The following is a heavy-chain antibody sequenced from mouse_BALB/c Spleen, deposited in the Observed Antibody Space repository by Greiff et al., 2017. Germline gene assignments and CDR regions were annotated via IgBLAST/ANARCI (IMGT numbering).Heavy chain of an antibody. CDR1: GFTFTDYY. V-gene: IGHV7-3*02. CDR2: IRNKANGYTT. Sequence: EVKVEESGGGLVQPGGSLRLSCATSGFTFTDYYMSWVRQPPGKALEWLGFIRNKANGYTTEYSASVKGRFTISRDNSQSILYLQMNTLRAEDSATYYCARDSIYYDYDPFDYWGQGTTLTVSS. J-gene: IGHJ2*01. D-gene: IGHD2-4*01. CDR3: ARDSIYYDYDPFDY.